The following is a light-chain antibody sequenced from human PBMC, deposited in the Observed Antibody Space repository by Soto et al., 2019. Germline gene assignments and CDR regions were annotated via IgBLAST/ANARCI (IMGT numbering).Light chain of an antibody. CDR3: SSYAGSNNYV. V-gene: IGLV2-8*01. CDR2: EVS. CDR1: SSDVGGYNY. J-gene: IGLJ1*01. Sequence: QSVLSHPPSASWSPGHSVTISCTGTSSDVGGYNYVSWYQQHPGKAPKLMIYEVSKRPSGVPDRFSGSKSGNTASPTVSGLQAEDEADYYCSSYAGSNNYVFGTGTKVTVL.